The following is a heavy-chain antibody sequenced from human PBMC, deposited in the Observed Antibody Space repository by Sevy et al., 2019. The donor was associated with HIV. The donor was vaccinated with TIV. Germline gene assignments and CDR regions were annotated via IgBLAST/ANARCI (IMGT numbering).Heavy chain of an antibody. J-gene: IGHJ1*01. V-gene: IGHV3-48*03. CDR3: AREDGSRQYFQY. CDR2: ISNSGSII. CDR1: GFTFSSYE. D-gene: IGHD6-13*01. Sequence: GESLKISCVISGFTFSSYEMNWVRQAPGKGLEWVSHISNSGSIIYYEDSVKGRFTISRDNAKNSLYLQMNSLRAEDTAVYYCAREDGSRQYFQYWGQGTLVTVSS.